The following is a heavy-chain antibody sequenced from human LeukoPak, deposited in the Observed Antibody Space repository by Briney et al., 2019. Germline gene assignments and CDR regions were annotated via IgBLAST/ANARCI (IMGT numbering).Heavy chain of an antibody. CDR1: GGSISSSSYY. CDR3: ARPRSGSYSYFDY. D-gene: IGHD3-10*01. Sequence: SETLSLTCTVSGGSISSSSYYWGWIRQPPGKGLEWIGIIYYSGTMYYNPSLRSRVTISVDTSKNQFSLKLSSVTAADTAVYYCARPRSGSYSYFDYWGQGTLVTVSS. CDR2: IYYSGTM. J-gene: IGHJ4*02. V-gene: IGHV4-39*01.